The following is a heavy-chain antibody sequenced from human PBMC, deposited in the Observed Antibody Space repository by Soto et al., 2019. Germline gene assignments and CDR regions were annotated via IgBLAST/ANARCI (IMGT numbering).Heavy chain of an antibody. J-gene: IGHJ6*03. CDR1: GGSISSYY. CDR3: ARAQLLWFGESRPYYMDV. Sequence: SETLSLTCTVSGGSISSYYWSWIRQPPGKGLEWIGDIYYSGSTNYNPALKSRVTISVDTSNNQFSLKLSSVTPADTAVYYCARAQLLWFGESRPYYMDVWGKGTTVTVSS. CDR2: IYYSGST. D-gene: IGHD3-10*01. V-gene: IGHV4-59*01.